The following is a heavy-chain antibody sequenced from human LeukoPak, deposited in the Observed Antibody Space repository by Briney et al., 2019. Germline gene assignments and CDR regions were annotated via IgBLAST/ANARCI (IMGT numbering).Heavy chain of an antibody. CDR3: ARLLVVIPAAGV. J-gene: IGHJ4*02. V-gene: IGHV4-39*01. CDR1: GGSISSSSYY. D-gene: IGHD2-2*01. Sequence: SETLPLTCTVSGGSISSSSYYWGWIRQPPGKGLEWIGSIYYSGSTFYNPSLKSRVTISVDTSKNQFSLKLSSVTAADTAVYYCARLLVVIPAAGVWGQGTLVTVSS. CDR2: IYYSGST.